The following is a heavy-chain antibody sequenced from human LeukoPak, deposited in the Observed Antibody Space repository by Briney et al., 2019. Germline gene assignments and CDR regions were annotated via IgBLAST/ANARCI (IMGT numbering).Heavy chain of an antibody. V-gene: IGHV4-4*07. Sequence: SETLSLTCNVSGGSISSYHWNWIRQPAGKGLEWIGRISSSGSANYNPSLKSRVTLSVDTSKKQLSLALNSVTAADTAVFYCATEPTRTPYYYMDVWGTGTTVIVSS. J-gene: IGHJ6*03. CDR1: GGSISSYH. D-gene: IGHD1-1*01. CDR2: ISSSGSA. CDR3: ATEPTRTPYYYMDV.